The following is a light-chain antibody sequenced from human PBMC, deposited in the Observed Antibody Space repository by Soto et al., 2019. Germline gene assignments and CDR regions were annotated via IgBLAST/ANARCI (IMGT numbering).Light chain of an antibody. V-gene: IGLV1-51*01. J-gene: IGLJ2*01. CDR2: DNR. CDR1: SSNIGKNY. Sequence: QSVLTQPPSVSAAPGQRVTISCSGTSSNIGKNYVCWYQQFPGRAPKLLIFDNRKRPSGIPDRFSGSKSGTSATLGITGLQTGDEDDYYCGTWDSSLRAVVFGGGTKLTVL. CDR3: GTWDSSLRAVV.